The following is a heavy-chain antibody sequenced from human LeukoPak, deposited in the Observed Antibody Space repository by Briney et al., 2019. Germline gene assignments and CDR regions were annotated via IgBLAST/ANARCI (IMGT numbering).Heavy chain of an antibody. Sequence: ASVKVSCKASGYTFTSYGISWVRQAPGQGLEWMGWISAYNGNTNYAQKLQGRVTMTTDTSTSTAYMELRSLSSDDTAVYYCARDLVYSRGDYGYYFDYWGQGTLVTVSS. CDR2: ISAYNGNT. CDR3: ARDLVYSRGDYGYYFDY. CDR1: GYTFTSYG. J-gene: IGHJ4*02. D-gene: IGHD4-17*01. V-gene: IGHV1-18*01.